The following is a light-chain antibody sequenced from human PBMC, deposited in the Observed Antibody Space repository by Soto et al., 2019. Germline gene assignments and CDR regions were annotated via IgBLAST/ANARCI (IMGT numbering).Light chain of an antibody. Sequence: EIVLTQSPATLSLSPGERATLSCRASQSVSSYLAWYQQKPGQAPRLLIYDASNRATGIPARFSGSGSGTEFTLTISGLQSEDFAVYYCQQYSIWRTFGQGTKVDIK. CDR1: QSVSSY. CDR3: QQYSIWRT. V-gene: IGKV3-11*01. J-gene: IGKJ1*01. CDR2: DAS.